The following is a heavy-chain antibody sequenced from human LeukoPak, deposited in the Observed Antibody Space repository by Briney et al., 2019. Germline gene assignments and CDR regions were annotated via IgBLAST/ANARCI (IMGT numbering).Heavy chain of an antibody. J-gene: IGHJ4*02. CDR3: ASGNYYQDY. CDR1: GGSISSGGYS. V-gene: IGHV4-30-2*01. D-gene: IGHD1-26*01. CDR2: IYHSGST. Sequence: ASETLSLTCAVSGGSISSGGYSWSWIRQPPGKGLEWIGYIYHSGSTYYNPSLKSRVTISVDRSKNQFSLKMNSVTAADTAVYYCASGNYYQDYWGQGTVVTVSP.